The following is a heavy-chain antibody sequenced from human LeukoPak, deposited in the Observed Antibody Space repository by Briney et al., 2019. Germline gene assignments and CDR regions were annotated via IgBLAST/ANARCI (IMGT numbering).Heavy chain of an antibody. CDR1: GFTFDDYA. Sequence: PGGSLRLSCAASGFTFDDYAMHWVRQAPGKGLVWVSRINSDGSSTSYADSVEGRFTISRDNAKNTLYLQMNSLRAEDTAVYYCARDLATGYSYGGADLKRWGQGTLVTVPS. CDR3: ARDLATGYSYGGADLKR. CDR2: INSDGSST. V-gene: IGHV3-74*01. D-gene: IGHD5-18*01. J-gene: IGHJ4*02.